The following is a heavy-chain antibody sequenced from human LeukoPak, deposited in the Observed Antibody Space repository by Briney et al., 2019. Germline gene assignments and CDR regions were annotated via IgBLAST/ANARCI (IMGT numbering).Heavy chain of an antibody. D-gene: IGHD5-18*01. CDR1: GGSISSYY. CDR2: IYYSGST. V-gene: IGHV4-59*01. J-gene: IGHJ4*02. CDR3: ARLDTAMALDY. Sequence: SETLSLTCTVSGGSISSYYWSWIRQPPGKGLEWIGYIYYSGSTNYNPSLKSRVTISVDTSKNQFSLKLSSVTAADTAVYYCARLDTAMALDYWGQGTLVTVSS.